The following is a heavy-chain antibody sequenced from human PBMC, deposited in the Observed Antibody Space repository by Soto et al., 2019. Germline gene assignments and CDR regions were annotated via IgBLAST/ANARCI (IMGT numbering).Heavy chain of an antibody. V-gene: IGHV3-23*01. CDR3: GKGAGSARPYYFDD. CDR1: GFFFSTTV. Sequence: GGSLRLSCAASGFFFSTTVMSWVRRAPGEGLEWVAAISGGGGGTYYADSVKGRFTVSRDNSKNAVYLQMNSLRADDTAVYSCGKGAGSARPYYFDDWGKGTQVPVAS. J-gene: IGHJ4*02. CDR2: ISGGGGGT. D-gene: IGHD1-26*01.